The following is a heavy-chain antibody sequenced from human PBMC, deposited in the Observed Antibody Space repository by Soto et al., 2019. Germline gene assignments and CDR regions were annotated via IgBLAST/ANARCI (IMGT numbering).Heavy chain of an antibody. V-gene: IGHV4-61*01. Sequence: SETLSLTCTVSGGSVSSGNYYWSWIRQPPGKGLEWIGYIYNSGSTNYNPPLKSRVTISVDTSKNQFSLKLSSVTAADTAVYYCAGDYYQSSGYAPAWYWGQGTLVTVSS. CDR1: GGSVSSGNYY. CDR3: AGDYYQSSGYAPAWY. J-gene: IGHJ4*02. CDR2: IYNSGST. D-gene: IGHD3-22*01.